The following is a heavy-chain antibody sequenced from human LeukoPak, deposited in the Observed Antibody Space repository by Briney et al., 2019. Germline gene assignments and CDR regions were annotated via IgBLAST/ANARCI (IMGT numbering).Heavy chain of an antibody. V-gene: IGHV3-21*01. Sequence: GGSLRLSCAASGFTFSSYSMNWVRQAPGKGLEWVSSISSSSSYIYYADSVKGRFTISRDNAKNSLYLQMNSLRAEDTAVYYCARDLYERQQPKPTTYYYYMDVWGKGTTVTVSS. J-gene: IGHJ6*03. CDR3: ARDLYERQQPKPTTYYYYMDV. CDR2: ISSSSSYI. CDR1: GFTFSSYS. D-gene: IGHD6-13*01.